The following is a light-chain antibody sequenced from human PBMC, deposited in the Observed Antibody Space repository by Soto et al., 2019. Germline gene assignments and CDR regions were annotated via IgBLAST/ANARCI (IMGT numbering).Light chain of an antibody. CDR1: QSVNNNY. CDR2: GAS. CDR3: QQHSRSIT. V-gene: IGKV3-20*01. J-gene: IGKJ4*01. Sequence: LLTQSTGTLSLSSGERATLSCRASQSVNNNYLAWYQQKPGQSPRLLIYGASIRATAIPDRFSGSGSGTDFTLTISRLEPEDSAVYYCQQHSRSITFGGGTKVDIK.